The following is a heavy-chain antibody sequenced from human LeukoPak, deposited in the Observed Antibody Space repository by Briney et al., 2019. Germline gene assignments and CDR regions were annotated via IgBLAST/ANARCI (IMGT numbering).Heavy chain of an antibody. CDR1: GFSFDNHA. D-gene: IGHD2-21*01. J-gene: IGHJ6*03. V-gene: IGHV3-9*01. CDR3: AKDGCGGVLFFYYMDV. CDR2: ISWHSGRI. Sequence: GGSLRLSCAASGFSFDNHAMHWVRQAPGKGLEWVSGISWHSGRIAYADSVRGRFTISRDNAKNSLSLQMNSLRDDDTAVYYCAKDGCGGVLFFYYMDVGGKGTTV.